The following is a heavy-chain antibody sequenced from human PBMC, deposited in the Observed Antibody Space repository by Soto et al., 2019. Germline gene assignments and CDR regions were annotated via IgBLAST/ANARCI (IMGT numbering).Heavy chain of an antibody. Sequence: GGSLRLSCAASGFTFSHYSMSWVRQPPAEGPQWVSAISGGSEMTYYADSVKGRFIISRDNSKNTLYLYINSLRADDTAVYYCAGEQPGPRNPSLDYWGQGILVTVSS. CDR2: ISGGSEMT. CDR1: GFTFSHYS. V-gene: IGHV3-23*01. J-gene: IGHJ4*02. D-gene: IGHD6-13*01. CDR3: AGEQPGPRNPSLDY.